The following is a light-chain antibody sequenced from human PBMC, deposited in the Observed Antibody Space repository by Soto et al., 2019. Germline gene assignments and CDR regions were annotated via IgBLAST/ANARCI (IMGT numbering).Light chain of an antibody. CDR3: TSYTASTTVI. J-gene: IGLJ2*01. CDR1: SRDVGAYKY. Sequence: QSALTQSASVSGSPGQSITISCTGTSRDVGAYKYVSWYQQHPGKAPKLMIYDVSKWPSGVSNRFSGSKSGNTASLTISGLQAEDEADYYCTSYTASTTVIFGGGTKLTVL. V-gene: IGLV2-14*01. CDR2: DVS.